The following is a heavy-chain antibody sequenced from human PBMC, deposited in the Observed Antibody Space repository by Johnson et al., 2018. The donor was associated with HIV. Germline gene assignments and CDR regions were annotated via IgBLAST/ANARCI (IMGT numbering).Heavy chain of an antibody. CDR3: ARGGGCGGDCYSGYDAFDI. CDR1: GFTLDDYA. V-gene: IGHV3-66*01. Sequence: VQLVESGGVLEQPGRSLRLSCAASGFTLDDYAMPWVRQGPGKGPEWVSVLFSGGTIYFADSVKGRFTISRDNSKNTLYLQMNSLSAEDTAVNYCARGGGCGGDCYSGYDAFDIWGQGTKVTV. CDR2: LFSGGTI. D-gene: IGHD2-21*01. J-gene: IGHJ3*02.